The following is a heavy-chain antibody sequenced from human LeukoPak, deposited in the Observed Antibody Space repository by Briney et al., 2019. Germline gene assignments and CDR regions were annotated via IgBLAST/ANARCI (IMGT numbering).Heavy chain of an antibody. CDR3: ARHYCINGVCYPLY. CDR2: IYPGDSDT. CDR1: GYRFTSYW. V-gene: IGHV5-51*01. J-gene: IGHJ4*02. D-gene: IGHD2-8*01. Sequence: GESLKISCRGSGYRFTSYWIGWVRQMPGKGLEWMGIIYPGDSDTRYSPSFRGQVTISADKSISTAYLQWSSLKASDTAMYYCARHYCINGVCYPLYWGQGTLVTVSS.